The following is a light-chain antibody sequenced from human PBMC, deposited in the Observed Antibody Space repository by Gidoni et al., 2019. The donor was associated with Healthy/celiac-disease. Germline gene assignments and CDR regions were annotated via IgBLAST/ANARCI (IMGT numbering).Light chain of an antibody. CDR3: QQYNSYWT. CDR1: QSSSSW. J-gene: IGKJ1*01. V-gene: IGKV1-5*01. CDR2: DAS. Sequence: GDRVTITCRASQSSSSWLAWYQQKPGKAPKLLIYDASSLESGVPPRFSGRGSGTEFTLTISSLQPDDFATYCCQQYNSYWTFGQGTKVEIK.